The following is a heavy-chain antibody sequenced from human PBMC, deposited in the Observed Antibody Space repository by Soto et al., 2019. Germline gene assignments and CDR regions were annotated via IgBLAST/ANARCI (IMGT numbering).Heavy chain of an antibody. J-gene: IGHJ5*01. D-gene: IGHD1-26*01. Sequence: QVQLVQSGAEVKKPGSSVKVSCKASGGVFRNYAINWVRQAPGQGLEWMGGIIPVFGTADYPQKFQSRFTITAVEPTTTAYMELTSLKTEDTAVYFCARDRRGSYSVDSWGQGTLATVAS. CDR1: GGVFRNYA. CDR3: ARDRRGSYSVDS. CDR2: IIPVFGTA. V-gene: IGHV1-69*01.